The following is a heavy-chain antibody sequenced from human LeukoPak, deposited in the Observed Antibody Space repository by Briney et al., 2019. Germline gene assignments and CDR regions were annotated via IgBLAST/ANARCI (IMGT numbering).Heavy chain of an antibody. V-gene: IGHV3-33*06. Sequence: PGGSLRLSCAASGFTVSSNYMSWVRQAPGKGLEWVAVIWYDGSNKYYADSVKGRFTISRDNSKNTLYLQMNSLRAEDTAVYYCAKDVAVGATILSYWGQGTLVTVSS. CDR3: AKDVAVGATILSY. CDR1: GFTVSSNY. J-gene: IGHJ4*02. D-gene: IGHD1-26*01. CDR2: IWYDGSNK.